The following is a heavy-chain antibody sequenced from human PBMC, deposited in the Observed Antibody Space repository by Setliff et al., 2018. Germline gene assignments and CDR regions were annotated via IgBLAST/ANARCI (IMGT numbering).Heavy chain of an antibody. D-gene: IGHD1-1*01. CDR2: IYTSWST. V-gene: IGHV4-61*09. CDR1: GDSISSRTYY. J-gene: IGHJ4*02. Sequence: SETLSLTCTVSGDSISSRTYYWSWIRQPAGKGLEWIGHIYTSWSTISNPSLKSRVTISLDTSKNQFSLKLSSVTAADTAVYYCARTGTYRYFDYWGQGTRVTVSS. CDR3: ARTGTYRYFDY.